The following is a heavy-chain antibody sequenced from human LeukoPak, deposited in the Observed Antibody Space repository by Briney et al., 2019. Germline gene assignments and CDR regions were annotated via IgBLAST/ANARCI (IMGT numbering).Heavy chain of an antibody. Sequence: PGGSLRLSCAASGFSFSSTSMHWVRQAPGKGLEWVAVISSTGNIKNFADSVKGRFTISRDNSKNNLYLQMNNLRAEDTSFYYCAKDNSHWLFDYWGRGTLVTVSS. CDR1: GFSFSSTS. CDR3: AKDNSHWLFDY. J-gene: IGHJ4*02. CDR2: ISSTGNIK. V-gene: IGHV3-30-3*01. D-gene: IGHD1-1*01.